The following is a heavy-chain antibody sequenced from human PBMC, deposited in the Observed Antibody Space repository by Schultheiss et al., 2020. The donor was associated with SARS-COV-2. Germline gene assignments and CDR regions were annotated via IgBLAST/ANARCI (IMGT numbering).Heavy chain of an antibody. CDR3: ARWRIVATMGGYYGMDV. V-gene: IGHV3-23*01. J-gene: IGHJ6*02. D-gene: IGHD5-12*01. Sequence: GGSLRLSCSASGFIFSSYAMHWVRQAPGMGLEWVSSISSSGANTYYADHAKGRFTISRDNSKNTLYLQMNSLRAEDTAVYYCARWRIVATMGGYYGMDVWGQGTTVTVSS. CDR1: GFIFSSYA. CDR2: ISSSGANT.